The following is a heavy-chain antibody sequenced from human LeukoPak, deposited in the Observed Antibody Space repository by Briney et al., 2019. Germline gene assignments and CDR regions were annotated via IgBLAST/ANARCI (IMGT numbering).Heavy chain of an antibody. D-gene: IGHD3-22*01. CDR3: ARDIQPSRTYYYDSSGSPPYYYYYGMDV. CDR2: INPNSGGT. CDR1: GGTFSSYA. Sequence: GASVKVSCKASGGTFSSYAISWVRQAPGQGLEWMGWINPNSGGTNYAQKFQGRVTMTRDTSISTAYMELSRLRSDDTAVYYCARDIQPSRTYYYDSSGSPPYYYYYGMDVWGQGTTVTVSS. V-gene: IGHV1-2*02. J-gene: IGHJ6*02.